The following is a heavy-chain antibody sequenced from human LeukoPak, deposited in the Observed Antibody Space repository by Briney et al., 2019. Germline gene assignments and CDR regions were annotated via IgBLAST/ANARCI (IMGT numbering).Heavy chain of an antibody. J-gene: IGHJ4*02. Sequence: SETLSLTCTVSGVSISSYYWSWVRQPPGKGLEWVGSIYYSGSTNYNPSLKSRVTISVDTSKNQYYLQLSSATAADTAVYYCARRCSISPFYYWGQGTLVTVSS. CDR2: IYYSGST. CDR1: GVSISSYY. D-gene: IGHD4/OR15-4a*01. V-gene: IGHV4-59*08. CDR3: ARRCSISPFYY.